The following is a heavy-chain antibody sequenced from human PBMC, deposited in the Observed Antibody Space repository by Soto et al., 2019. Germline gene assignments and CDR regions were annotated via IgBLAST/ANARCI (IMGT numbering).Heavy chain of an antibody. CDR1: GFTFSSYG. J-gene: IGHJ6*02. Sequence: QVQLVESGGGVVQPGRSLRLSCAASGFTFSSYGMHWVRQAPGKGLEWVAVISYDGSNKYYADSVKGRFTISRDNSKNTXXLHVRSPSAEDTAVYYCAKDFALVPIEYYYYGMDGWGQGTTVTV. CDR3: AKDFALVPIEYYYYGMDG. V-gene: IGHV3-30*18. CDR2: ISYDGSNK. D-gene: IGHD2-2*01.